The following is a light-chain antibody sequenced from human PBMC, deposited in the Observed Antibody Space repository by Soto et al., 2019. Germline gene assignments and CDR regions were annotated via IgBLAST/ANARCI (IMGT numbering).Light chain of an antibody. CDR2: EVI. Sequence: QSVLTQPPSASGSPGQSVTISCTGTSSDVGGYNYVSWYQQHPGKAPKLMIYEVIKRPSGVPDRFSGSKSGNTASLTVSGLQAEDEAYYYCSSYAGSNNFVVFGGGTKVTVL. CDR1: SSDVGGYNY. V-gene: IGLV2-8*01. J-gene: IGLJ2*01. CDR3: SSYAGSNNFVV.